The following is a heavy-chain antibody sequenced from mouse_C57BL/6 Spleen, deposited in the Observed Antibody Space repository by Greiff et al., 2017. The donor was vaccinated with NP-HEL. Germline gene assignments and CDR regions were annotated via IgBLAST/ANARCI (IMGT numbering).Heavy chain of an antibody. CDR3: ARSLGGTRGTWFAD. J-gene: IGHJ3*01. Sequence: VQLQQPGAELVMPGASVKLSCKASGYTFTSYWMHWVKQRPGQGLEWIGEIDPSDSYTNYNQKFKGKSTLTVDKSSSTAYMQLSSLTSEDSAVYYCARSLGGTRGTWFADWGQGTLVTVSA. V-gene: IGHV1-69*01. CDR2: IDPSDSYT. CDR1: GYTFTSYW. D-gene: IGHD4-1*01.